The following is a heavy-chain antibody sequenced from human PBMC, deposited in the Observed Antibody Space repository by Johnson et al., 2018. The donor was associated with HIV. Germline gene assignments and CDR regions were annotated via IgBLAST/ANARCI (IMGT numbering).Heavy chain of an antibody. J-gene: IGHJ3*01. Sequence: VPLVESGGGLVQPGGSLRLSCAASGFTFSNYDMHWVRQATGKGLEWVSAIGTAGDTYYPGSVKGRFTISREKAKNSLYLQMNSLRAGDTAVYDCARSLGTNWGPFDAFDVWGQGTMDTVSS. CDR3: ARSLGTNWGPFDAFDV. D-gene: IGHD7-27*01. V-gene: IGHV3-13*01. CDR2: IGTAGDT. CDR1: GFTFSNYD.